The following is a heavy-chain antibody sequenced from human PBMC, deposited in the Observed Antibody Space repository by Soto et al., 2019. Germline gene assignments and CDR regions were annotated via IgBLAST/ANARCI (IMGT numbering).Heavy chain of an antibody. V-gene: IGHV1-18*01. CDR2: ISAYNGNT. J-gene: IGHJ5*02. D-gene: IGHD1-7*01. CDR3: ARDRGYNWNYGWFDP. CDR1: GYTFSSYG. Sequence: QVQLVQSGAEVKKPGASVKVSCKASGYTFSSYGISWVRQAPGQGLEWMGRISAYNGNTNYAQKLQGRVTMTTDTPTSTAYMELRSLRSDDTAAYYCARDRGYNWNYGWFDPWGQGTLVTVSS.